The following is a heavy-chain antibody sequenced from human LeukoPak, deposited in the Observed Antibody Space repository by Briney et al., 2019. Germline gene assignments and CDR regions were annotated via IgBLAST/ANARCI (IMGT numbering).Heavy chain of an antibody. D-gene: IGHD3-22*01. CDR3: ARAYYDGSGYYYLYFDY. Sequence: GESLKISCKGSGYSFTSYWIGWVRQMPGKGLEWMWVIYPGDSDTRYSPPFQGQVTISADKSSSTAYLQWSSLKASDTAMYYCARAYYDGSGYYYLYFDYWGQGTLVTVSS. CDR1: GYSFTSYW. V-gene: IGHV5-51*01. CDR2: IYPGDSDT. J-gene: IGHJ4*02.